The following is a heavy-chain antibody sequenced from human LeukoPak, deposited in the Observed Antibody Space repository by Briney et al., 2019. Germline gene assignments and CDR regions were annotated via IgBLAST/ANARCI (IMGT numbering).Heavy chain of an antibody. V-gene: IGHV4-34*01. D-gene: IGHD4-17*01. CDR3: ARLIAGKLTTVTTTYYFDY. CDR1: GGSFSGYY. Sequence: SETLSLTCAVYGGSFSGYYWSWIRQPPGKGLEWIGEINHSGSTNYNPSLKSRVTISVDTSKNQFSLKLSSVTAADTAVYYCARLIAGKLTTVTTTYYFDYWGQGILVTVSS. J-gene: IGHJ4*02. CDR2: INHSGST.